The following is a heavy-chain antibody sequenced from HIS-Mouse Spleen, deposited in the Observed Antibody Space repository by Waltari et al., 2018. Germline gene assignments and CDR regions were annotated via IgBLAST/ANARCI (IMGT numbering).Heavy chain of an antibody. Sequence: EVQLVESGGGLVQPGGSLRLSCAASGFTVSSNYMSWVRQAPGEGLGWVSVIYSGGSTYYADSVKGRFTISRDNSKNTLYLQMNSLRAEDTAVYYCARGQTSIAARGGFDYWGQGTLVTVSS. CDR2: IYSGGST. D-gene: IGHD6-6*01. CDR1: GFTVSSNY. CDR3: ARGQTSIAARGGFDY. J-gene: IGHJ4*02. V-gene: IGHV3-66*01.